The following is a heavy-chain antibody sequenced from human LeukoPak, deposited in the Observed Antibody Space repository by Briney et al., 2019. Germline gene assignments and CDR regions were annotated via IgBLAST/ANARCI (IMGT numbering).Heavy chain of an antibody. D-gene: IGHD1-1*01. V-gene: IGHV5-51*01. J-gene: IGHJ4*02. Sequence: GASLQISCKGSGYSFTNSWIGWVRPMPGKGLEWMGIIYPDDSDTRYSPSFQGQVTISADKSISTAYLQWGSLKASDTAIYYCARQAQLAYFDYWGQGTLVTVSS. CDR1: GYSFTNSW. CDR2: IYPDDSDT. CDR3: ARQAQLAYFDY.